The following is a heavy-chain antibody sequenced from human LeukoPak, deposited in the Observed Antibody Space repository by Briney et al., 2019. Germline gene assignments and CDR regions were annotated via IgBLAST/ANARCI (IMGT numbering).Heavy chain of an antibody. Sequence: PGGSLRLSCAASGFTFSSYSMNWVRQAPGKGLEWVSSISSSSSYIYYADSVKGRFTISRDNAKNSLYLQMNSLRAEDTALYYCAKVDASVVEDGSYYDYWGQGTLVTVSS. CDR2: ISSSSSYI. CDR3: AKVDASVVEDGSYYDY. CDR1: GFTFSSYS. D-gene: IGHD5-24*01. J-gene: IGHJ4*02. V-gene: IGHV3-21*04.